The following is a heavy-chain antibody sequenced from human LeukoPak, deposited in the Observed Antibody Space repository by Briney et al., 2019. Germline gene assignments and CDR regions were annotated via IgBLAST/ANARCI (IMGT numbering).Heavy chain of an antibody. CDR1: GFTSDDYA. D-gene: IGHD5-24*01. CDR3: AKEMDGMDV. V-gene: IGHV3-9*02. CDR2: ISWNSGSI. J-gene: IGHJ6*02. Sequence: GGSLRLSCAASGFTSDDYAMHLVRQAPGRGLEWVSGISWNSGSIGYADSVKGRFTISRDNAKNSLYLQMNSLRAEDTALYYCAKEMDGMDVWGQGTTVTVSS.